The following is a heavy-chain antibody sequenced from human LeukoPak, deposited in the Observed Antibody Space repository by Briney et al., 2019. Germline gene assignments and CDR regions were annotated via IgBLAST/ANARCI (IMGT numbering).Heavy chain of an antibody. V-gene: IGHV3-30-3*01. CDR1: GFTFSSYA. Sequence: GGSLRLSCAASGFTFSSYALHWVRQAPGKGLEWVAVISYDGSSKYYADSVKGRFTISRDNAKNSLYLQMNSLRAEDTAVYYCARDQLTVAGTDWGQGTLVTVSS. CDR2: ISYDGSSK. J-gene: IGHJ4*02. D-gene: IGHD6-19*01. CDR3: ARDQLTVAGTD.